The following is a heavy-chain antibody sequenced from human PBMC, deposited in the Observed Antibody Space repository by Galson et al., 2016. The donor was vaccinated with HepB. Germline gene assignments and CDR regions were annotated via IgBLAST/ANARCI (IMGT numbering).Heavy chain of an antibody. J-gene: IGHJ1*01. Sequence: SLRLSCAASGFSFSNYEMNWVRQAPGKGLEWVAYISGGGETTYYADSVRGRFTISRDHARDSVFLQMTSLRVEDTARYYCARDALGTWDLTTWGQGTLVSVSS. CDR3: ARDALGTWDLTT. V-gene: IGHV3-48*03. CDR2: ISGGGETT. D-gene: IGHD1-26*01. CDR1: GFSFSNYE.